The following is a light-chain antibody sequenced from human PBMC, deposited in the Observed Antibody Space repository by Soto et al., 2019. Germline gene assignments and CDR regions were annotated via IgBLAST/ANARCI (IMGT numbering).Light chain of an antibody. CDR2: GAS. CDR1: QSVSSNY. Sequence: EIVLTQSPGTLSLSPGERATLSCRASQSVSSNYLAWYHQKHGQAPRLLIYGASSRATGIPDRFSGSGSGTDLTITISRLEPEDFEVYYCQQYGSSPVTFGQGTRLEI. CDR3: QQYGSSPVT. J-gene: IGKJ5*01. V-gene: IGKV3-20*01.